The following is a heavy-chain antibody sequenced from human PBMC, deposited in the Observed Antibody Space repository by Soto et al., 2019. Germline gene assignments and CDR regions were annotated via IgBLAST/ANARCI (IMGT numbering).Heavy chain of an antibody. CDR3: ARVVLRFLEWTTGSWFDP. J-gene: IGHJ5*02. V-gene: IGHV4-34*09. D-gene: IGHD3-3*01. CDR1: GGSFSGYY. Sequence: SLTCAVYGGSFSGYYWSWIRQPPGKGLEWIGEINHSGSTYYNPSLKSRVTISVDTSKNQFSLKLSSVTAADTAVYYCARVVLRFLEWTTGSWFDPWGQETLVTVSS. CDR2: INHSGST.